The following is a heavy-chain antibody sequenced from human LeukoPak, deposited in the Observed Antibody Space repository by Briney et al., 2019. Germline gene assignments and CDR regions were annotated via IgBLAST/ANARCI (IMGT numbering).Heavy chain of an antibody. Sequence: SETLSLTCTVSGGSISSSSYYWGWIRQPPGKGLEWIGSIYYSGSTYYNPSLKSRVTISVDTSKNQFSLKLSSVTAADTAVYYCARRRGREWERRGHWYFDLWGRGTLVTVSS. V-gene: IGHV4-39*07. CDR1: GGSISSSSYY. J-gene: IGHJ2*01. CDR3: ARRRGREWERRGHWYFDL. CDR2: IYYSGST. D-gene: IGHD1-26*01.